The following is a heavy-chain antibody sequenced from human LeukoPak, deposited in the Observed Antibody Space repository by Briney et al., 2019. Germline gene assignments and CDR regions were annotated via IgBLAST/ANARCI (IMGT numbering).Heavy chain of an antibody. CDR1: GGSTSSGAHY. Sequence: SQTLSPTCTVSGGSTSSGAHYWSWIRQPPGKGREWIAYIYYSGTTYYNPSLKSRLTILVDPSKNQFSLNLTSVTAADTAVYYCARVGDDYGDYYYMDVWGQGTTVTVSS. CDR3: ARVGDDYGDYYYMDV. V-gene: IGHV4-30-4*08. CDR2: IYYSGTT. D-gene: IGHD4-17*01. J-gene: IGHJ6*03.